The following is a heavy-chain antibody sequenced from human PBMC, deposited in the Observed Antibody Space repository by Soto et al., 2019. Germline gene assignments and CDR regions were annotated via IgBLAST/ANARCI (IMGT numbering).Heavy chain of an antibody. CDR2: IKYDESST. D-gene: IGHD5-18*01. CDR3: ARGIRNYYGVDV. Sequence: SLRLSCAASGFTFSNYWMHWVRQAPGKGLAWVSRIKYDESSTNYADSVKGRFSISRDNAKNTVYLHMNSLRAEDTGIYYCARGIRNYYGVDVWGQGTTVTVSS. V-gene: IGHV3-74*01. J-gene: IGHJ6*02. CDR1: GFTFSNYW.